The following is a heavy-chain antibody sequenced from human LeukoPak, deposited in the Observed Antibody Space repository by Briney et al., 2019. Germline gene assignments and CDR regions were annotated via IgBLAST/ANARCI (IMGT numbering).Heavy chain of an antibody. Sequence: SETLSLTCTDSGGSISSHYWSWIRQPPGKGLEWIGYIYYSGSTNYNPSLKSRVTISVDTSKNQFSLKLSSVTAADTAVYYCARRYYYDAFDIWGQGTMVTVSS. D-gene: IGHD3-10*01. CDR3: ARRYYYDAFDI. CDR2: IYYSGST. J-gene: IGHJ3*02. V-gene: IGHV4-59*11. CDR1: GGSISSHY.